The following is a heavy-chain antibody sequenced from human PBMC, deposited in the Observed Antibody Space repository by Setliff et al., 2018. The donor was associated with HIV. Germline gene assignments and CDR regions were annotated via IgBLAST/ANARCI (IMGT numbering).Heavy chain of an antibody. CDR3: ARGKGVGGVVITGGLDV. V-gene: IGHV1-8*01. D-gene: IGHD3-10*01. J-gene: IGHJ6*04. CDR2: MNPNTGVS. CDR1: GHTFTNVD. Sequence: ASVKVSCKASGHTFTNVDIHWLRRATGQGLEWMGWMNPNTGVSGYALKFQARVTMTRDTSISTAYMELSNLTSEDTAVYYCARGKGVGGVVITGGLDVWGKGTTVTVSS.